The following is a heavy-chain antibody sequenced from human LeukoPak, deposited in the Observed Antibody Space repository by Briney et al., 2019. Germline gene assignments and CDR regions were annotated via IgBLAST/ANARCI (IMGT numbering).Heavy chain of an antibody. CDR2: IYYSGST. CDR1: GSSISSYY. CDR3: ARASMVRGIIRHFDY. Sequence: PSETLSLTCTVSGSSISSYYWNWIRQPPGKGLEWIGYIYYSGSTNYNPSLKSRVTISVETSKNQFSLKLTSVTAADTAVYFCARASMVRGIIRHFDYWGQGTLVTVSS. V-gene: IGHV4-59*01. D-gene: IGHD3-10*01. J-gene: IGHJ4*02.